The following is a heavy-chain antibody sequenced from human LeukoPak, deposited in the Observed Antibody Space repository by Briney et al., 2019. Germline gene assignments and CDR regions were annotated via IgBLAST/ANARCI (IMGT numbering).Heavy chain of an antibody. Sequence: GGSLRLSCAASGFTFSNYWMHWVRQDPGKGLVWVSFINPDGSTTNYADSVKGRFTISRDNSKSTLYLQMNSLRAEDTAVYYCAKDLTVLLWFGERPPFDYWGQGTLVTVSS. V-gene: IGHV3-74*01. CDR2: INPDGSTT. D-gene: IGHD3-10*01. CDR3: AKDLTVLLWFGERPPFDY. CDR1: GFTFSNYW. J-gene: IGHJ4*02.